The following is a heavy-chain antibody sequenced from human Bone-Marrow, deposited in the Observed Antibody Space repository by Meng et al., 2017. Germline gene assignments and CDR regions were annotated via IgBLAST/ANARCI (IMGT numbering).Heavy chain of an antibody. Sequence: GSLRLSCAVSGYSITGSYNWGWIWQSPGKGLEWIGSIYQSGSTYYNPSLKSRVTMSADTSKNQFSLKLSSVTAADTAVYYCARDVGYYGSGSYYHDAFDIWGQGTMVTVSS. D-gene: IGHD3-10*01. CDR1: GYSITGSYN. CDR2: IYQSGST. V-gene: IGHV4-38-2*02. J-gene: IGHJ3*02. CDR3: ARDVGYYGSGSYYHDAFDI.